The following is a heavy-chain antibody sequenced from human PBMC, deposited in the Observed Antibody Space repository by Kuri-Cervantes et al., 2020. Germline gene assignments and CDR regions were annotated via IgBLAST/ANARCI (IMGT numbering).Heavy chain of an antibody. Sequence: GGSLRLSCAASGFTFSSYSMNWVRQAPGKGLEWVSSISSSSSYIYYADSVKGRFTISRDNAKNSLYLQVNSLRAEDTAVYYCAREGSTVVTPFDYWGQGTLVTVSS. J-gene: IGHJ4*02. V-gene: IGHV3-21*01. CDR1: GFTFSSYS. CDR3: AREGSTVVTPFDY. CDR2: ISSSSSYI. D-gene: IGHD4-23*01.